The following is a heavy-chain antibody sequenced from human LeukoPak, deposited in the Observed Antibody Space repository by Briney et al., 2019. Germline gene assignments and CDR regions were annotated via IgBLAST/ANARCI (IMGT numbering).Heavy chain of an antibody. Sequence: GGSLRLSCAASGFTFSSFWMSWVRQAPGKGLEWVANIKQDGSEKYYVDSVKGRFTISRDNAKNSLYLQMNSLRAEDTAVYYCASRWGRQLVPRADYWGQGTLVSVSS. D-gene: IGHD6-6*01. J-gene: IGHJ4*02. CDR3: ASRWGRQLVPRADY. V-gene: IGHV3-7*01. CDR1: GFTFSSFW. CDR2: IKQDGSEK.